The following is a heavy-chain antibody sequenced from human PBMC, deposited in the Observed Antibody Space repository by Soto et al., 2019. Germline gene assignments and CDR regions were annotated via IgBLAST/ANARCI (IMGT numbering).Heavy chain of an antibody. V-gene: IGHV1-69*13. CDR2: IIPIFGTA. Sequence: GPPMKVPCKASGGTFSSDAISWVRQAPGQGLEWMGGIIPIFGTANYAQKFQGRVTITADESTSTAYMELSSLRSEDTAVYYCATNVNQLVPHGMDVWGQGTTVPVSS. J-gene: IGHJ6*02. D-gene: IGHD2-2*01. CDR3: ATNVNQLVPHGMDV. CDR1: GGTFSSDA.